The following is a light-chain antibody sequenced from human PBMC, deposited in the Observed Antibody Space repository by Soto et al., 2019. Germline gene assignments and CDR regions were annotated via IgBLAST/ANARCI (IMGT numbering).Light chain of an antibody. CDR3: QQYNVWPQT. CDR1: QSVGNN. CDR2: RAS. Sequence: EIVMTQSPATLSVSPGERATLSCRASQSVGNNLAWYQQTPGQAPRLLIYRASARATGIPARFSGSGSGTEFTLTISSLQSEDFAVYYCQQYNVWPQTFGQGTKVEIK. J-gene: IGKJ1*01. V-gene: IGKV3-15*01.